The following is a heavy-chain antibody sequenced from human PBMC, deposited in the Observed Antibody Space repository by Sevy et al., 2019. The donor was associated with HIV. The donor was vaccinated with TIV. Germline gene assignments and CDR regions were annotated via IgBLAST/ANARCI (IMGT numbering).Heavy chain of an antibody. J-gene: IGHJ4*02. CDR1: GFTFNTYW. CDR2: INLDGSEK. CDR3: ARNNAGGNPWVH. Sequence: GGCLRLSCAASGFTFNTYWMSWVRQSPEKGLEWVANINLDGSEKFYGDSVKGRFTVSRDNTKNLLFLQMNSLRGEDTAMYFCARNNAGGNPWVHWGQGTLVTASS. D-gene: IGHD1-1*01. V-gene: IGHV3-7*01.